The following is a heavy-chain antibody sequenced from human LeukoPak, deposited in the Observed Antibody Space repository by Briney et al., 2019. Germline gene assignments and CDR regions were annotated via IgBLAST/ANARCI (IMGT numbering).Heavy chain of an antibody. CDR1: GFAFSSYT. V-gene: IGHV3-21*01. CDR2: ISSGGNYV. Sequence: NPGGSLRLSCAASGFAFSSYTMDWVRQAPGKGLEWVSSISSGGNYVYYADSLKGRFTISRDNAKNSLYLEMNSLRAEDTAVYYCARHHPPGRYNEPFQSQWGQGTLVTVSS. J-gene: IGHJ4*02. D-gene: IGHD1-26*01. CDR3: ARHHPPGRYNEPFQSQ.